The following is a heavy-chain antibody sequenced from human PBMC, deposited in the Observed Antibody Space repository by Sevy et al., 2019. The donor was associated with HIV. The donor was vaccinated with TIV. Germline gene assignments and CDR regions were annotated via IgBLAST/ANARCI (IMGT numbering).Heavy chain of an antibody. CDR3: AKDMIVVVGEALDI. J-gene: IGHJ3*02. D-gene: IGHD3-22*01. Sequence: GGSLRLSCAASGFTFSSYWMHWVRQAPGKGLVWVSRINSDGSSTSYADSVKGRFTISRDKSKNTLYLQMNSLRAEDTAVYYCAKDMIVVVGEALDIWGQGTMVTVSS. CDR1: GFTFSSYW. V-gene: IGHV3-74*01. CDR2: INSDGSST.